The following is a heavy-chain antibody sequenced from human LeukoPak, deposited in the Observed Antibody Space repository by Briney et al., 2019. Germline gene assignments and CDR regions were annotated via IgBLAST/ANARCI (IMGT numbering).Heavy chain of an antibody. J-gene: IGHJ4*02. D-gene: IGHD3-22*01. CDR3: ARYYDSSGYWSTPHFDY. V-gene: IGHV4-61*01. Sequence: SETLSLTCTVSGDSVSGISFYWSWIRQPPGKGLQYIGYIQYSGSTNYNPSLKSRVTISVDTSKNQFSLTLSSVTAADTAVYYCARYYDSSGYWSTPHFDYWGQGTLVTVSS. CDR1: GDSVSGISFY. CDR2: IQYSGST.